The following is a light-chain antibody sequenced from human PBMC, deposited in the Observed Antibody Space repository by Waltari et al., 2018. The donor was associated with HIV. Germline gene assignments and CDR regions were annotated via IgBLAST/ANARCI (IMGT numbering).Light chain of an antibody. CDR1: TSNIGTNN. CDR2: SNL. Sequence: QSVLTQPPSASGTPGQRIIISCSGSTSNIGTNNVNWYQQLPGTTPRLLMHSNLPRPSGVPDRFSGSRSGTSASLAISGLQSEDESDYYCSAWDASLGAWMFGGGTKLTVL. V-gene: IGLV1-44*01. CDR3: SAWDASLGAWM. J-gene: IGLJ3*02.